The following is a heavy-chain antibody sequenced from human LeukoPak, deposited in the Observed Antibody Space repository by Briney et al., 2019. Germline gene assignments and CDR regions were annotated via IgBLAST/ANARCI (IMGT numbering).Heavy chain of an antibody. D-gene: IGHD3-10*01. V-gene: IGHV4-39*01. Sequence: SPSETLSLTCTVSGGSISSSSYYWGWIRQPPGKGLEWIGSIYYSGSTYYNPSLKSRVTISVDTSKNQFSLKLSSVTAADTAVYYCARHGYRGRFGEGRDWFDPWGQGTLVTVSS. CDR3: ARHGYRGRFGEGRDWFDP. J-gene: IGHJ5*02. CDR1: GGSISSSSYY. CDR2: IYYSGST.